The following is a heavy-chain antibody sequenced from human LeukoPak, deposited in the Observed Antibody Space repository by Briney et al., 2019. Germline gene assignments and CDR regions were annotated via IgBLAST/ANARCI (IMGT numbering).Heavy chain of an antibody. Sequence: GGSLRLSCVGSGLIFGRFWMTWVRQAPGKGLEWVATIKQNADAEYYVESVEGRFTISRSNARSSLFLQVNSLRPEDTAIYYCATTGFDSPYYLHSWGQGTPVTVSS. CDR3: ATTGFDSPYYLHS. D-gene: IGHD5-12*01. J-gene: IGHJ4*02. CDR2: IKQNADAE. CDR1: GLIFGRFW. V-gene: IGHV3-7*01.